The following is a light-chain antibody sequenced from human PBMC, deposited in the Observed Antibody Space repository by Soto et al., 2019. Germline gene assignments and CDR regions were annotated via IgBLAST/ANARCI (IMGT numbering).Light chain of an antibody. J-gene: IGKJ1*01. CDR2: DAS. CDR3: QQRSNWPWT. Sequence: EIVLTQSPAALSLSPGERATLSCRASQSVSRYLAWYQQKPGQAPRLLIYDASNRATGIPAKFGGSGSGTDFTLTISSLEPEDFAVYYCQQRSNWPWTFGQGTKVDIK. CDR1: QSVSRY. V-gene: IGKV3-11*01.